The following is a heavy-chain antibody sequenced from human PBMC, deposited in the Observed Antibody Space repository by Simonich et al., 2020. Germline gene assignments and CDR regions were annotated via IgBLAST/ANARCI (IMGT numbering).Heavy chain of an antibody. CDR1: GYTFTSYG. CDR2: ISAYNGNT. Sequence: QVQLVQSGAEVNKPGASVKFSCKASGYTFTSYGISWVRQAPGQGLEWMGWISAYNGNTNYAQKLQGRVTMTTDTSTSTAYMELRSLRSDDTAVYYCARASRGTWWYYYFDYWGQGTLVTVSS. J-gene: IGHJ4*02. CDR3: ARASRGTWWYYYFDY. V-gene: IGHV1-18*01. D-gene: IGHD2-15*01.